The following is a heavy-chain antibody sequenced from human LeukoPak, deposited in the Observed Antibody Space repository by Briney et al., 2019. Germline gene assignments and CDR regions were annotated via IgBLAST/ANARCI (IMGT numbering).Heavy chain of an antibody. D-gene: IGHD1-26*01. V-gene: IGHV3-7*01. Sequence: PGGSLRLSCAASGFSFSSYWMSWVRQAPGKGLEWVANIKQNGSETYYVDSVKGRFTISRDNAKNSLYLQMNSLRAEDTAVYYCAREADGGSYYGLWGQGTLVTVSS. CDR1: GFSFSSYW. CDR2: IKQNGSET. J-gene: IGHJ4*02. CDR3: AREADGGSYYGL.